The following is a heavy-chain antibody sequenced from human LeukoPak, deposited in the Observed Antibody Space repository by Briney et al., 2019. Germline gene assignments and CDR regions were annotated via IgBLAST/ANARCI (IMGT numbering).Heavy chain of an antibody. CDR3: ARGPSITMIRGGQWYYYMDV. J-gene: IGHJ6*03. CDR1: GYTFTRYY. V-gene: IGHV1-46*01. D-gene: IGHD3-10*01. Sequence: ASVKVACKASGYTFTRYYMYWVRQAPGQGLEWMGIINPSGGSTNYAQKFQGRVTMTRDTSTNTVYMELSSLRSEDTAVYYCARGPSITMIRGGQWYYYMDVWGKGTTVTISS. CDR2: INPSGGST.